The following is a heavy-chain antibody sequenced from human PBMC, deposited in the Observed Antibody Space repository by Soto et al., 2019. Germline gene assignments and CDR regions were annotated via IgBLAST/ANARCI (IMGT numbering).Heavy chain of an antibody. CDR2: IVPILGVA. CDR3: ASIGGYYYHMDV. V-gene: IGHV1-69*02. D-gene: IGHD3-16*01. Sequence: QVQLVQSGAEVKKPGSSVKVSCEASGGTLTSYTISWVRQAPGQGLEWMGRIVPILGVATYAQSFQGRVPFIADTSSTTTTYMELNSLRSEDTAVYYCASIGGYYYHMDVWGKGTTVTVSS. J-gene: IGHJ6*03. CDR1: GGTLTSYT.